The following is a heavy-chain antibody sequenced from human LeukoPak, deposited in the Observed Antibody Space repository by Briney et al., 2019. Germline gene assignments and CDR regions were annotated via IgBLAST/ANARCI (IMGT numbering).Heavy chain of an antibody. CDR3: AKDRTVVASYWYFDL. J-gene: IGHJ2*01. Sequence: GGSLRLSCVASGFTLSNYAMSWARRAPGEGLEWVSGISSSGSGGNTYYADSVKGGFTISRDRSKNTLSLQMNPLRAEDTAIYYCAKDRTVVASYWYFDLWGRGTLVTVSS. D-gene: IGHD2-15*01. CDR2: ISSSGSGGNT. V-gene: IGHV3-23*01. CDR1: GFTLSNYA.